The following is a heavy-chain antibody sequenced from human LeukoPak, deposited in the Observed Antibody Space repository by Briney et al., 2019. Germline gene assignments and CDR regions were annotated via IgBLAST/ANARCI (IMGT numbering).Heavy chain of an antibody. Sequence: SETLFLTCTVSGGSISSGSYYWSWIRQPAGKGLEWIGRIYTSGSTNYNPSLKSRVTISVDTSKNQFSLKLSSVTAADTAVYYCARGGIVVVTYAFDIWGQGTMVTVSS. J-gene: IGHJ3*02. CDR1: GGSISSGSYY. CDR2: IYTSGST. CDR3: ARGGIVVVTYAFDI. V-gene: IGHV4-61*02. D-gene: IGHD2-21*02.